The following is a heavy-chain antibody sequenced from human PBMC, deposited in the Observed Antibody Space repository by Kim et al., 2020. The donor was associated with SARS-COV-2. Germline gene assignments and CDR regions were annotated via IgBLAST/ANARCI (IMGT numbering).Heavy chain of an antibody. J-gene: IGHJ6*02. D-gene: IGHD3-10*01. CDR1: GFTFDDYA. Sequence: GGSLRLSCAASGFTFDDYAMHWVRQAPGKGLEWVSGISWNSGSIGYADSVKGRFTISRDNAKNSLYLQMNSLRAEDTALYYCAKGLGPRYYYGSWAYYYGMDVWGQGTTVTVSS. V-gene: IGHV3-9*01. CDR3: AKGLGPRYYYGSWAYYYGMDV. CDR2: ISWNSGSI.